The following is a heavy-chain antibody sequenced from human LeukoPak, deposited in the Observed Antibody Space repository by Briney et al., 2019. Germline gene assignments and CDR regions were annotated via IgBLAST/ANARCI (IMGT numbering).Heavy chain of an antibody. CDR1: GGTFSSYA. J-gene: IGHJ4*02. CDR3: ATPGPEYSSSWYPFDY. Sequence: ASVKVSCKASGGTFSSYAISWVRQAPGQGLEWMGGIIPIFGTANYAQEFQGRVTITADKSTSTAYMELSSLRSEDTAVYYCATPGPEYSSSWYPFDYWGQGTLVTVSS. D-gene: IGHD6-13*01. CDR2: IIPIFGTA. V-gene: IGHV1-69*06.